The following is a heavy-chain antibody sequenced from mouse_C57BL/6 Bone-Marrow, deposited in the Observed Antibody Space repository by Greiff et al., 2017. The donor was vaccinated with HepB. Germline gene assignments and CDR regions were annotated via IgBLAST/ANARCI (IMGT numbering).Heavy chain of an antibody. V-gene: IGHV1-82*01. CDR2: IYPGDGDT. Sequence: VKLMESGPELVKPGASVKISCKASGYAFSSSWMNWVKQRPGKGLEWIGRIYPGDGDTNYNGKFKGKATLTADKSSSTAYMKLSRLTSEDSAVYFCASMVTTRDYWGQGTTLTVSS. CDR3: ASMVTTRDY. CDR1: GYAFSSSW. J-gene: IGHJ2*01. D-gene: IGHD2-2*01.